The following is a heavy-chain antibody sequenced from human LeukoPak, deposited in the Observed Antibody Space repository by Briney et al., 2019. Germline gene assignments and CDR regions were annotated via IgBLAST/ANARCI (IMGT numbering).Heavy chain of an antibody. J-gene: IGHJ4*02. V-gene: IGHV4-59*12. D-gene: IGHD3-22*01. CDR1: GGSISSYY. Sequence: SETLSLTCTVSGGSISSYYWSWIRQPPGKGLEWIGYIYYSGSTNYNPSLKSRVTISVDTSKNQVSLRLTSVTAADTAVYYCARDRSGYYFESYFDYWGQGTLVTVSS. CDR3: ARDRSGYYFESYFDY. CDR2: IYYSGST.